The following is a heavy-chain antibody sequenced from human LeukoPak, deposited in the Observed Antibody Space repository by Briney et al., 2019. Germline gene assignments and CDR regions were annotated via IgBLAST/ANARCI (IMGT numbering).Heavy chain of an antibody. CDR2: INHSGST. CDR3: AKRYCSSTSYYFDY. CDR1: GGSFSGYY. V-gene: IGHV4-34*01. D-gene: IGHD2-2*01. Sequence: AETLSLTCAVYGGSFSGYYWSWIRQPPGKGLEWIGQINHSGSTNYNPSLKSRVTISVDTSKNQFSLKLSSVTAADTAVYYCAKRYCSSTSYYFDYWGQGTLVTVSS. J-gene: IGHJ4*02.